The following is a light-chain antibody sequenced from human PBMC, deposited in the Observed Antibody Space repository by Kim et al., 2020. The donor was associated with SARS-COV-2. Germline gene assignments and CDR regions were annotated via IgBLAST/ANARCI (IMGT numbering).Light chain of an antibody. CDR2: EVF. V-gene: IGLV2-23*02. Sequence: QSVLTQPASVSGSPGQSITISCSGTSSDVGNYDLVSWYQQYPGRAPKLLIYEVFRRPSGVSYRFSASKSANTAFLTISGLQPEDEAKYYCCSYAGRDSFLLFGGGTQLTVL. J-gene: IGLJ7*01. CDR1: SSDVGNYDL. CDR3: CSYAGRDSFLL.